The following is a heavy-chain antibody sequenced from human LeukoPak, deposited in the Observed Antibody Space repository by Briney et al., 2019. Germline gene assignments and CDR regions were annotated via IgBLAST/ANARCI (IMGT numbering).Heavy chain of an antibody. J-gene: IGHJ4*02. D-gene: IGHD4-17*01. CDR1: GFTFSSYG. CDR2: ISYDGSNK. Sequence: GGSLRLSCAASGFTFSSYGMHWVRQAPGKGLEWVAVISYDGSNKYYADSVKGRFTIPRDNSKNTLYLQMNSLRAEDTAVYYCANQRDYGDYVPWGYWGQGTLVTVSS. V-gene: IGHV3-30*18. CDR3: ANQRDYGDYVPWGY.